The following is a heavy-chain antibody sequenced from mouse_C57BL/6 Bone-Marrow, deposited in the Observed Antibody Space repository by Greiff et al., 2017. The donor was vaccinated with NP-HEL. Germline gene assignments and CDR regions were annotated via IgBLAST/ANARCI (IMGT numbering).Heavy chain of an antibody. CDR1: GYTFTSYW. Sequence: QVQLQQPGAELVKPGASVKLSCKASGYTFTSYWMHWVKQRPGQGLEWIGMIHPISGSTNYNEKFKGKATLTVDQSSRTAYMQLSSLTSEDSAVYYCARRGNYDYDAMDYWGQGTSVTVSS. V-gene: IGHV1-64*01. J-gene: IGHJ4*01. CDR2: IHPISGST. CDR3: ARRGNYDYDAMDY. D-gene: IGHD1-1*02.